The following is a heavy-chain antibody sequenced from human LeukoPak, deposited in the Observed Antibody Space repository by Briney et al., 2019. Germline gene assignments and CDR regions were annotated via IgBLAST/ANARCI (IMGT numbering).Heavy chain of an antibody. CDR1: GFTFSSYT. CDR3: AKDRSTYYYDSSGYYPDAFDI. CDR2: ISSSSTYI. D-gene: IGHD3-22*01. V-gene: IGHV3-21*01. J-gene: IGHJ3*02. Sequence: GGSLRLSCAASGFTFSSYTVNWVRQAPGKGLEWVSSISSSSTYIYYADSVKGRFTISRDNAKNSLYLQMNSLRAADTAVYYCAKDRSTYYYDSSGYYPDAFDIWGQGTMVTVSS.